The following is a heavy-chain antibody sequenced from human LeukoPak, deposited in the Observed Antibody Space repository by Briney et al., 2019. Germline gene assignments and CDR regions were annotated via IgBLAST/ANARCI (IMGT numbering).Heavy chain of an antibody. CDR2: IYYSGST. CDR1: GGSINNYY. J-gene: IGHJ6*03. CDR3: ARSENSSGYYSPYYYYYYMDV. V-gene: IGHV4-39*07. Sequence: SETLSLTCAVSGGSINNYYWSWIRQPPGEGLEWIGSIYYSGSTYYNPSLKSRFTISVDTSKNQLSLKLSSVTAADTAVYYCARSENSSGYYSPYYYYYYMDVWGKGTTVTVSS. D-gene: IGHD3-22*01.